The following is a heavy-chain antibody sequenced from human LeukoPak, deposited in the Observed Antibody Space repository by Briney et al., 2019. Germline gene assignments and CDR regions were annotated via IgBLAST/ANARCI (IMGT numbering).Heavy chain of an antibody. Sequence: PGGSLRLSCAASGFTFSSYSMNWVRQAPGKGLEWVSSISSSSSYIYYADSVKGRFTISRDNAKNSLYLQMNSLRAEDTAVYYCAREGSGYDFNAFDIWGQGTMVTVSS. CDR3: AREGSGYDFNAFDI. J-gene: IGHJ3*02. D-gene: IGHD5-12*01. CDR2: ISSSSSYI. CDR1: GFTFSSYS. V-gene: IGHV3-21*01.